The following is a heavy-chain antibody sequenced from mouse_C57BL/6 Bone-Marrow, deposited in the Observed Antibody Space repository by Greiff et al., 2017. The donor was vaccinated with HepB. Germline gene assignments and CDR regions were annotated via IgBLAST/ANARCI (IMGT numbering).Heavy chain of an antibody. Sequence: EVKLQESGPGLAKPSPTLSLTCSVTGYSITSDYWTWIRKFPGNKLEYMGYISYSGSTYYNPSLKSRISITRDTSKNQYYLQLNSVTTEDTATYYCARFTAQAYYAMDYWGQGTSVTVSS. J-gene: IGHJ4*01. CDR1: GYSITSDY. D-gene: IGHD3-2*02. V-gene: IGHV3-8*01. CDR2: ISYSGST. CDR3: ARFTAQAYYAMDY.